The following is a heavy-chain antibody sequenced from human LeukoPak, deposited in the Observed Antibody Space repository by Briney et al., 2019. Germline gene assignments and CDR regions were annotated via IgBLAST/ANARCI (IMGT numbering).Heavy chain of an antibody. CDR3: ARELWVLAGTRGGAFDI. V-gene: IGHV1-2*02. CDR1: GYPXTGHY. J-gene: IGHJ3*02. CDR2: INPNSGGT. Sequence: ASVKVSCKASGYPXTGHYMHWVRQAPGQGLEWMAWINPNSGGTNYAQKFQGRVTVTRDTSISTAYMELSSLRSDDTAVYYCARELWVLAGTRGGAFDIWGQGTMVAVSS. D-gene: IGHD1-1*01.